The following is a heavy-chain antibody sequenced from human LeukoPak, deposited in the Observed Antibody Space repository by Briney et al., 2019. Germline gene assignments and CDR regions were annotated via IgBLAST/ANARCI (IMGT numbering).Heavy chain of an antibody. V-gene: IGHV1-24*01. CDR3: ATADGSGSYYRERILDY. D-gene: IGHD3-10*01. Sequence: ASVKVSCKASGYTFTGYYMHWVRQAPGKGLEWMGGFDPEDGETIYAQKFQGRVTMTEDTSTDTAYMELGSLRSEDTAVYYCATADGSGSYYRERILDYWGQGTLVTVSS. CDR2: FDPEDGET. CDR1: GYTFTGYY. J-gene: IGHJ4*02.